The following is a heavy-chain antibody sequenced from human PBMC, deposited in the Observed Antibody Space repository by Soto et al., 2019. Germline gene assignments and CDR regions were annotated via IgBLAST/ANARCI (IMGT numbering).Heavy chain of an antibody. V-gene: IGHV3-74*01. CDR3: ARDPRRDYYGSWSYDYYYYYGMDV. CDR2: INSDGSST. J-gene: IGHJ6*02. CDR1: GFILSSYW. D-gene: IGHD3-10*01. Sequence: GRSLRLACPASGFILSSYWVHWVRQAAGKGLVWVSRINSDGSSTSYADSVKGRLTRARENTKNTLYLQMKSLRGEGTAVYYCARDPRRDYYGSWSYDYYYYYGMDVWGQGTTVTVSS.